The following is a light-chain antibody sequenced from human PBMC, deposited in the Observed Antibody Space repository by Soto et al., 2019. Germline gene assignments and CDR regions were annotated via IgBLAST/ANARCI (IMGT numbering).Light chain of an antibody. CDR1: QSVSSSY. CDR3: HQYGSSPPVT. Sequence: ENVLTQSPGTLSLSPGERATLSFRASQSVSSSYLAWYQQKPGQAPRLLIYGASSRATGTPDRFSGSGSGTDFTLTISRLEPEDFAMYYCHQYGSSPPVTFGQGTRLEIK. V-gene: IGKV3-20*01. J-gene: IGKJ5*01. CDR2: GAS.